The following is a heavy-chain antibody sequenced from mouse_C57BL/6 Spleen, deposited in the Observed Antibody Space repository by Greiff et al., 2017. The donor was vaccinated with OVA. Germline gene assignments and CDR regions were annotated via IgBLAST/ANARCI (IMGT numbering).Heavy chain of an antibody. CDR1: GYAFSSSW. CDR3: ARSQVFDY. CDR2: IYPGDGDT. J-gene: IGHJ2*01. Sequence: VQLQQSGPELVKPGASVKISCKASGYAFSSSWMNWVKQRPGKGLEWIGRIYPGDGDTNYNGKFKGKATLTADKSSSTAYMQLSSLTSEDSAVYFCARSQVFDYWGQGTTLTASS. V-gene: IGHV1-82*01.